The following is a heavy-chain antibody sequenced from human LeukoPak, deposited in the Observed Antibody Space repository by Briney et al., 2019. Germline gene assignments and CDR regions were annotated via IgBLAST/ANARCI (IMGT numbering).Heavy chain of an antibody. CDR3: ARTPPYCSGGSCYPVIYYYGMDV. CDR2: INCSGST. J-gene: IGHJ6*04. D-gene: IGHD2-15*01. V-gene: IGHV4-59*01. CDR1: GCTISSYY. Sequence: SETLSLTCTASGCTISSYYWSWIRKAPGKGLEWIGYINCSGSTNYNPSLKSRVTISVDTSKIQVSLMLSSVTAADTAVYYCARTPPYCSGGSCYPVIYYYGMDVWGKGTTVTVSS.